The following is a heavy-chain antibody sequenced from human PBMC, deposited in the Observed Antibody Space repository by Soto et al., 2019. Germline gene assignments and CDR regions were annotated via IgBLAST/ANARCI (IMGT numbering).Heavy chain of an antibody. CDR3: ASFKLGEDY. J-gene: IGHJ4*02. D-gene: IGHD3-16*01. CDR1: GGTFSNYT. CDR2: LIPILGLA. Sequence: QVQLVQSGAEVKKPGSSVKVSCKASGGTFSNYTITWVRQAPGQELEWMGRLIPILGLANYAQKFRGRGTITADKSTTTAYMELRSLRSEDTAMYYCASFKLGEDYWGEGTAVPVSS. V-gene: IGHV1-69*02.